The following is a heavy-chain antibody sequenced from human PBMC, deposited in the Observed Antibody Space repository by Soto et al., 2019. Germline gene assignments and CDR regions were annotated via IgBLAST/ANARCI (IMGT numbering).Heavy chain of an antibody. D-gene: IGHD4-17*01. Sequence: QVQLVESGGGVVQPGRSLRLSCAASGFTFSSYAMHWVRQAPGKGLEWVAVISYDGSNKYYADSVKGRFTISRDNSKNTLYLQMNSLRAEDTAVYYCARDSTVTTRFYYYYGMDVWGQGTTVTVSS. V-gene: IGHV3-30-3*01. CDR1: GFTFSSYA. J-gene: IGHJ6*02. CDR3: ARDSTVTTRFYYYYGMDV. CDR2: ISYDGSNK.